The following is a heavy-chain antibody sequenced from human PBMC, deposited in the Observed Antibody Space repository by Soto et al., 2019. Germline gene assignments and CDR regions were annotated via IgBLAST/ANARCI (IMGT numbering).Heavy chain of an antibody. CDR2: VDQSGST. V-gene: IGHV4-34*01. D-gene: IGHD2-15*01. CDR3: ARDRQRGYCTGGSCYSYFDY. CDR1: GGSFSGYY. Sequence: QVQLQQWGAGLLKPSETLSLTCAISGGSFSGYYWSWIRQPPGMGLEWIGEVDQSGSTNYNPSLKSRVSISGDTSKNQSFLKLNSVTAADTAVYYCARDRQRGYCTGGSCYSYFDYWGQGALVIVSS. J-gene: IGHJ4*02.